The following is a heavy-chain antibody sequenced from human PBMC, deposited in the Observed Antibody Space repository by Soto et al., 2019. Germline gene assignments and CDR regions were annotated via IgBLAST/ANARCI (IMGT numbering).Heavy chain of an antibody. V-gene: IGHV3-30*18. CDR1: GFTFRGYG. Sequence: GGPLRLSCAASGFTFRGYGMHCVSKAPGKGLEWVAVISYDGSNKYYADSVKGRFTISRDNSKNTLYLQMNSLRAEDTAVYYCAKAFGDFNYYYYGMDVLGQGTTVTVSS. D-gene: IGHD4-17*01. J-gene: IGHJ6*02. CDR2: ISYDGSNK. CDR3: AKAFGDFNYYYYGMDV.